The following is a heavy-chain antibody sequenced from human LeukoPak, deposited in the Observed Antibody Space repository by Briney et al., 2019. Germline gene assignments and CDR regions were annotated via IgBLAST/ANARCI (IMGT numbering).Heavy chain of an antibody. V-gene: IGHV3-23*01. Sequence: GGSLRLSCAASGFTFSSYAMSWVRQAPGKGLEWVSAISGSGGSTYYADSVKGRFTISRDNSENTLYLQMNSLRAEDTAVYYCARDGFMDYYDSSGYYADYWGQGTLVTVSS. CDR2: ISGSGGST. CDR3: ARDGFMDYYDSSGYYADY. J-gene: IGHJ4*02. D-gene: IGHD3-22*01. CDR1: GFTFSSYA.